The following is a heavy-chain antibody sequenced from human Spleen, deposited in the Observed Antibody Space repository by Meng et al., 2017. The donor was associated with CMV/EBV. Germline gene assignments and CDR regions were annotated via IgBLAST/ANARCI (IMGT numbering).Heavy chain of an antibody. CDR3: ARVDCSGGSCYPTLRQGYYYGMDV. V-gene: IGHV4-30-4*08. J-gene: IGHJ6*02. D-gene: IGHD2-15*01. CDR2: IYYSGST. Sequence: LRLSCTVSGGSISSGDYYWSWIRQPPGKGLEWIGYIYYSGSTYYNPSLKSRVTISVDTSKNQFSLKLSSVTAADTAVYYCARVDCSGGSCYPTLRQGYYYGMDVWGQGTTVTVSS. CDR1: GGSISSGDYY.